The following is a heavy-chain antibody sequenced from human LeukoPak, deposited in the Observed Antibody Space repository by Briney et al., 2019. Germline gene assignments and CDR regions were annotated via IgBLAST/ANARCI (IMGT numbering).Heavy chain of an antibody. V-gene: IGHV3-23*01. J-gene: IGHJ4*02. Sequence: QSGGSLRLSCAASGFTFSSCAMSWVRQAPGKGLEWVSTIIDSGNSICYADSAEGRFTISRDNSKNTLYLQMNSLRAGDTAVYYCAKDPIFSGSYGVFDYWGLGTLVTVSS. D-gene: IGHD1-26*01. CDR1: GFTFSSCA. CDR3: AKDPIFSGSYGVFDY. CDR2: IIDSGNSI.